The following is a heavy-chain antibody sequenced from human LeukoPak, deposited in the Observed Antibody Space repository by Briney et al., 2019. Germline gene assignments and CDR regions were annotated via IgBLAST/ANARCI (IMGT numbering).Heavy chain of an antibody. V-gene: IGHV3-30*02. Sequence: GGSLRLSCAASGFTFSSYLKHWVRPAPGKGLEGVAFIRYDGSNKYYADSVKGRFTISRDNSNNTLYLQMNSLRAEDTAVYYCAKVEYSSSWYGVGSLDCWGQGPLLTVSS. CDR3: AKVEYSSSWYGVGSLDC. J-gene: IGHJ4*02. D-gene: IGHD6-13*01. CDR2: IRYDGSNK. CDR1: GFTFSSYL.